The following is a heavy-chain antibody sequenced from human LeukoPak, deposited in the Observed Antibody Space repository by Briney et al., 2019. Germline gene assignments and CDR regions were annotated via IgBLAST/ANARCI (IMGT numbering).Heavy chain of an antibody. CDR3: ARDRGDCSGGSCYYFDY. D-gene: IGHD2-15*01. Sequence: GRSLRLSCAASGFTFSSYGMHWVRQAPGKGLEWVAVIWYDGSNKYYADSVKGRFTISRDNSKNTLYLQMNSLRAEDTAVYYCARDRGDCSGGSCYYFDYGGQGTLVTVPS. CDR1: GFTFSSYG. J-gene: IGHJ4*02. V-gene: IGHV3-33*01. CDR2: IWYDGSNK.